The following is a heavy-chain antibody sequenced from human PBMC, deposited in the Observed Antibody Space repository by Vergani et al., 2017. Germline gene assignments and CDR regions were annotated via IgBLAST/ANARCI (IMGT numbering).Heavy chain of an antibody. Sequence: QVQLQESGPGLVKTSQTLSLTCAVSGASIMKRGGYYWTWIRQPAGKGLEWIGRIYYTGSTNYNPTLESRVTMSVDTSKNQFSLNLRSVSAADTAVYFCGRVADFYGLGSRLLDLWGQGILVTVSS. CDR2: IYYTGST. V-gene: IGHV4-61*02. CDR1: GASIMKRGGYY. CDR3: GRVADFYGLGSRLLDL. J-gene: IGHJ5*02. D-gene: IGHD3-10*01.